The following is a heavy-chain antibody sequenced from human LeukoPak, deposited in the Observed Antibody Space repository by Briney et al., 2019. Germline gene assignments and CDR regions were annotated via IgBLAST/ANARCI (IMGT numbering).Heavy chain of an antibody. CDR2: VSGSGDTT. Sequence: GGSLRLSCAGSGFTFSSHAMTWVRQAPGKGLEWVSAVSGSGDTTYYADSVKGRFTISRDNSKNTLYLQMNSLGAEDTAVYFCAKDLGSSGWFPYFDCWGQGTLVTVSS. J-gene: IGHJ4*02. V-gene: IGHV3-23*01. CDR3: AKDLGSSGWFPYFDC. CDR1: GFTFSSHA. D-gene: IGHD6-19*01.